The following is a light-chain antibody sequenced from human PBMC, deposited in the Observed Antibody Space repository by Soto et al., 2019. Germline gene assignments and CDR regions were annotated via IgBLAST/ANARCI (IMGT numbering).Light chain of an antibody. CDR1: QDISNY. CDR3: QQYDNLPPLT. CDR2: DAS. J-gene: IGKJ4*01. V-gene: IGKV1-33*01. Sequence: DLQMTQSPSSLSASVGDRVTITCQASQDISNYLNWYQQKPGKAPKLLIYDASNLETGVPSRFSGSGSGTYFTFTISSLQPEDIATYYCQQYDNLPPLTFGGGTKVEIK.